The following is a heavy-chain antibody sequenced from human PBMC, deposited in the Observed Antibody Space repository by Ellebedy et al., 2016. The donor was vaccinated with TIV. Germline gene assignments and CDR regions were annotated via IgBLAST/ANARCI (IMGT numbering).Heavy chain of an antibody. J-gene: IGHJ6*02. D-gene: IGHD4-17*01. CDR1: GYTLTELS. CDR3: ARDDYGDDYYYYYGMDV. CDR2: FDPEDGET. V-gene: IGHV1-24*01. Sequence: ASVKVSCXVSGYTLTELSMHWVRQAPGKGLEWMGGFDPEDGETIYAQKFQGRVTMTEDTSTDTAYMELSSLRSEDTAVYYCARDDYGDDYYYYYGMDVWGQGTTVTVSS.